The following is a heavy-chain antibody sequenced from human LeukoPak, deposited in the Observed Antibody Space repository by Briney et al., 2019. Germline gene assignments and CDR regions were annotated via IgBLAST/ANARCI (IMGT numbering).Heavy chain of an antibody. CDR1: GGSFSSYV. V-gene: IGHV1-69*13. Sequence: SVKVSCKASGGSFSSYVITWVRQAPGQGLEWMGGIIPIFGTANYAQKFQGRVTITADESTSTAYMELSSLRSEDTAVYYCARGNTIFGVVIGYYFDYWGQGTLVTVSS. CDR3: ARGNTIFGVVIGYYFDY. D-gene: IGHD3-3*01. J-gene: IGHJ4*02. CDR2: IIPIFGTA.